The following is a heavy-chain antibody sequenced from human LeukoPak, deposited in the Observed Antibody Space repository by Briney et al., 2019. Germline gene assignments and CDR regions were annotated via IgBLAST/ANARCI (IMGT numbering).Heavy chain of an antibody. V-gene: IGHV3-23*01. CDR2: TSGSGGST. J-gene: IGHJ4*02. Sequence: GGPLRLSCAASGFTFSSYAMSWVRQAPGKGLEWVSATSGSGGSTYYADSVKGRFTISRDNSKNTLYLQMNSLRAEDTAVYYCAKEAPGGYYDSSGYYPSPFDYWGQGTLVTVSS. CDR1: GFTFSSYA. D-gene: IGHD3-22*01. CDR3: AKEAPGGYYDSSGYYPSPFDY.